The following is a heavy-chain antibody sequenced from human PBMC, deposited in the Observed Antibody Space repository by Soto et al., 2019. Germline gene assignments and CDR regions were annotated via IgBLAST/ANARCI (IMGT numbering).Heavy chain of an antibody. CDR1: GYSFSSYG. D-gene: IGHD6-6*01. V-gene: IGHV1-18*01. CDR3: ARDGIAARPTPDF. Sequence: GASVKVSCKASGYSFSSYGINWVRQAPGQGLEWMGWIGGYNANTKHAQKFQGRVSMTTDTSTSTAYMELRSLRSDDTALYYCARDGIAARPTPDFWGQGTLVTVSS. J-gene: IGHJ4*02. CDR2: IGGYNANT.